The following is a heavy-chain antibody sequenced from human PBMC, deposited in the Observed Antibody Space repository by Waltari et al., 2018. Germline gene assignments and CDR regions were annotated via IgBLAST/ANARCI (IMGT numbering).Heavy chain of an antibody. Sequence: QVQLVPSGAEVNKPGASVKVSCKASGYTFTSYGISWVRQAPGQGLEWMGWISAYNGNTNYAEKLQGRGTMTTDTSTRTAYMELRSLRSDDTAMYYCARASRAAVTFDFWGQGTMVTVSS. J-gene: IGHJ3*01. CDR3: ARASRAAVTFDF. D-gene: IGHD6-13*01. CDR1: GYTFTSYG. V-gene: IGHV1-18*01. CDR2: ISAYNGNT.